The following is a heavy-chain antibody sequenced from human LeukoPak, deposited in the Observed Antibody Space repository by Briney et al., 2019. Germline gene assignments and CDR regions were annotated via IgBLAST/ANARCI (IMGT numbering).Heavy chain of an antibody. Sequence: PSETLSLTCTVSGGSISGYNYYWGWIRQPPGKGLEWIGSISYSGSTYYNPSLKSRVIISVDTSKNQFSLKVNSVTAADTAVYYCARHPQPFDIWGHGTMVTVSS. CDR1: GGSISGYNYY. D-gene: IGHD6-13*01. J-gene: IGHJ3*02. CDR3: ARHPQPFDI. V-gene: IGHV4-39*01. CDR2: ISYSGST.